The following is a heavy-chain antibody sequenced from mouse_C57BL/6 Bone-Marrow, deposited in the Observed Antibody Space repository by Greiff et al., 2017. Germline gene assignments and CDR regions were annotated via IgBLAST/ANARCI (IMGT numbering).Heavy chain of an antibody. CDR3: ARDDYDGGDYAMDY. J-gene: IGHJ4*01. V-gene: IGHV7-1*01. CDR2: SRNKANAYTT. CDR1: GFTFSDFY. D-gene: IGHD2-4*01. Sequence: EVQRVESGGGLVQSGRSLRLSCATSGFTFSDFYMEWVRQAPGKGLEWIAASRNKANAYTTEYSASVKGRFIVSRDTSQSILYLQMNALRAEDTAIYYCARDDYDGGDYAMDYWGQGTSVTVSS.